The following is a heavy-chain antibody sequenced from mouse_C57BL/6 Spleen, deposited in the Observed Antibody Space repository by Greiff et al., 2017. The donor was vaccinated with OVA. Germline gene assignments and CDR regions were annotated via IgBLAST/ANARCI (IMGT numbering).Heavy chain of an antibody. CDR3: TRGYYCSSYVWFAD. Sequence: QVQLQQSGAELVRPGASVTLSCKASGYTFTDYEMHWVKQTPVHGLEWIGAIHPETGGTAYNQKFKCTAILPADKYSSTADMERRSLTYEDSACYYCTRGYYCSSYVWFADWGQGTLVTVSA. V-gene: IGHV1-15*01. J-gene: IGHJ3*01. D-gene: IGHD1-1*01. CDR2: IHPETGGT. CDR1: GYTFTDYE.